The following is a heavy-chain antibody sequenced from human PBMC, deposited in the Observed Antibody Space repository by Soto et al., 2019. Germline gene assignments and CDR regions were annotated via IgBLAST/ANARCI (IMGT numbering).Heavy chain of an antibody. CDR3: ARMVGYCSGGSCYSHWFDP. J-gene: IGHJ5*02. V-gene: IGHV2-70*04. D-gene: IGHD2-15*01. Sequence: GSGPTLVNPTQTLTLTCTFSGFSLSTSGMRVSWIRQPPGKALEWLARIDWDDDKFYSTSLKTRLTISKDTSKNQVVLTMTNMDPVDTATYYCARMVGYCSGGSCYSHWFDPWGQGTLVTVSS. CDR2: IDWDDDK. CDR1: GFSLSTSGMR.